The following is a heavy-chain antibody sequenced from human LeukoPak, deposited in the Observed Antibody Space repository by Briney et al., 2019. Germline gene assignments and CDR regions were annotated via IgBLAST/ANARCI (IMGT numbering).Heavy chain of an antibody. V-gene: IGHV4-59*01. CDR1: GGSISSYY. CDR2: IYYSGST. Sequence: SETLSLTCTVSGGSISSYYWSWIRQPPGKGLEWIGYIYYSGSTNYNPSLKSRVTISVDTSKNQFSLKLSSVTAADTAVYYRARDKLIHDYGDYVGWFDPWGQGTLVTVSS. J-gene: IGHJ5*02. CDR3: ARDKLIHDYGDYVGWFDP. D-gene: IGHD4-17*01.